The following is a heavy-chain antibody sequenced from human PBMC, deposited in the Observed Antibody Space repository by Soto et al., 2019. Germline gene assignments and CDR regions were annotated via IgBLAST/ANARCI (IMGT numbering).Heavy chain of an antibody. V-gene: IGHV3-23*01. J-gene: IGHJ6*02. CDR2: ISGSGGST. D-gene: IGHD2-2*01. CDR1: GFTFSSYA. CDR3: AKGGSTSRWPYYYGMDV. Sequence: EVQLLESGGGLVQPGGSLRLSCAASGFTFSSYAMSWVRQAPGKRLEWVSAISGSGGSTYYADSVKGRFTISRDNSKNTLYLQTNSLRAEDTAVYYCAKGGSTSRWPYYYGMDVWGQGTTVTVSS.